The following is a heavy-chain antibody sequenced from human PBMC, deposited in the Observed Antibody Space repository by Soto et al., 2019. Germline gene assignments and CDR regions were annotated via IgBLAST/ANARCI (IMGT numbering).Heavy chain of an antibody. V-gene: IGHV3-30-3*01. CDR2: ISYDGSNK. D-gene: IGHD5-12*01. J-gene: IGHJ5*02. CDR3: ATLDIVATINWFDP. Sequence: SLRLSCAASGFTFSSYAMHWVRQAPGKGLEWVAVISYDGSNKYYADSVKGRFTISRDNSENTLYLQMNSLRAEDTAVYYCATLDIVATINWFDPWGQGTLVTVSS. CDR1: GFTFSSYA.